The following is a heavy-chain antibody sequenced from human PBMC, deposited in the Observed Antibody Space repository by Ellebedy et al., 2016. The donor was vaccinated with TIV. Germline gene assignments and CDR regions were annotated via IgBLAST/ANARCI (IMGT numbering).Heavy chain of an antibody. V-gene: IGHV3-33*01. CDR1: GFTFSSYG. D-gene: IGHD4-17*01. J-gene: IGHJ3*02. CDR2: IWYDGSNK. CDR3: ARPHQHYGDYGYDAFDI. Sequence: GESLKISCAASGFTFSSYGMHWVRQAPGKGLEWVAVIWYDGSNKYYADSVKGRFTISRDNSKNTLYLQMNSLRAEDTAVYYCARPHQHYGDYGYDAFDIWGQGTMVTVSS.